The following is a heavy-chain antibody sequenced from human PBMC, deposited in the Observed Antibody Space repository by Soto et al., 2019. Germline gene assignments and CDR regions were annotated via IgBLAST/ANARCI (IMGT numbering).Heavy chain of an antibody. CDR3: VKLISGSSYAPPAL. V-gene: IGHV3-30-3*02. Sequence: GGSLRLSCAASGFTFSSYAMHWVRQAPGKGLEWVSVISYDGGNTYYADSVKGRFTISGDNSKNTLYLQMSSLRAEDTAVYYCVKLISGSSYAPPALRGQGTLVTVSS. CDR1: GFTFSSYA. D-gene: IGHD2-15*01. J-gene: IGHJ4*02. CDR2: ISYDGGNT.